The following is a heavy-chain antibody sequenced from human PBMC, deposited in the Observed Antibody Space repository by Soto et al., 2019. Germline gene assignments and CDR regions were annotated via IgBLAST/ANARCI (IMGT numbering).Heavy chain of an antibody. V-gene: IGHV1-18*01. Sequence: GASVKVSCKASGYTFTSYGISWVGQAPGQGLEWMGWISAYNGNTNYVQKLQGRVTMTTDTSTSTAYMELRSLRSDDTAVYYCARAGLYNGIAEAEYYFDYWGQGTLVTVSS. CDR2: ISAYNGNT. CDR1: GYTFTSYG. CDR3: ARAGLYNGIAEAEYYFDY. J-gene: IGHJ4*02. D-gene: IGHD6-13*01.